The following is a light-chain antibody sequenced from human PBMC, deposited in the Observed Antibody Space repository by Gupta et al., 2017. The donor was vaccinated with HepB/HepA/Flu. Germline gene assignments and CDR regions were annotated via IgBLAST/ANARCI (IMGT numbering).Light chain of an antibody. CDR2: WAS. J-gene: IGKJ1*01. CDR1: QSRSRSSNEENY. CDR3: HQYYITPRT. V-gene: IGKV4-1*01. Sequence: DIVMTQSPDSLAVPLCERATINCKSSQSRSRSSNEENYLAWYQQKPGQPPNLLIYWASSRVSGVPDRFSGSGSGTDFTLTISNLQAEDVAVYYCHQYYITPRTFGQGTKVEIK.